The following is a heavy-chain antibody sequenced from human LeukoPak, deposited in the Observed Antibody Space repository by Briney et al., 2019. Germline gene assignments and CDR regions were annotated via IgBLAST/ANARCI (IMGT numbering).Heavy chain of an antibody. J-gene: IGHJ6*02. D-gene: IGHD3-22*01. CDR2: MNPNSGNT. V-gene: IGHV1-8*01. CDR3: ARWAWYYDSSGYYYYYGMDV. CDR1: GYTFTSYD. Sequence: ASVKVSCKASGYTFTSYDINWVRQATGQGLEWMGWMNPNSGNTGYAQKFQGRVIMTRNTSISTAYMELSSLRSEDTAVYYCARWAWYYDSSGYYYYYGMDVWGQGTTVTVSS.